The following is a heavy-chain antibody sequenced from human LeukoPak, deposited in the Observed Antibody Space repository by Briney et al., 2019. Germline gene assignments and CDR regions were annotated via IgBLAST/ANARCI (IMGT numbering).Heavy chain of an antibody. V-gene: IGHV3-7*01. D-gene: IGHD1-26*01. CDR2: IKRDGSEK. CDR1: GFTFSSYW. Sequence: GGSLRLSCAASGFTFSSYWLSWVRQAPGKGLEWVANIKRDGSEKYYVDSVKGRFTISRDNAKNSLYLQMSSLRVEDTAVYYCVRDDGATKPCWGQGTLVTVSS. J-gene: IGHJ4*02. CDR3: VRDDGATKPC.